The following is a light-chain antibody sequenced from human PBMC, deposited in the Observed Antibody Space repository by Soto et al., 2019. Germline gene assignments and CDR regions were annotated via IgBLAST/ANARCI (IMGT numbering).Light chain of an antibody. V-gene: IGKV1-5*01. CDR3: QQYNSYSGM. CDR2: DAS. Sequence: IQMTQSPSSLSASVGDRVTITCQASQDISNYLNWYQQKPGRAPKLLIFDASSLESGVPSRFSGNGSGTEFTLTISGLQPDDFASYYCQQYNSYSGMFGQGTKVDIK. J-gene: IGKJ1*01. CDR1: QDISNY.